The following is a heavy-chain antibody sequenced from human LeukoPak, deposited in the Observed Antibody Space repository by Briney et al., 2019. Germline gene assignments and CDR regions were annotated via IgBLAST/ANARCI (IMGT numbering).Heavy chain of an antibody. Sequence: SETLSLTCTVSGGSISSSGYHWGWIRQPPGKGLEWIGSLDYSGSTYYNPSLKSRVTISVDTSKNQFSLKLNSVTAADTAVYYCARQRRDYVWGSYRIDCWGQGTQVTVSS. D-gene: IGHD3-16*02. CDR3: ARQRRDYVWGSYRIDC. V-gene: IGHV4-39*01. CDR1: GGSISSSGYH. J-gene: IGHJ4*02. CDR2: LDYSGST.